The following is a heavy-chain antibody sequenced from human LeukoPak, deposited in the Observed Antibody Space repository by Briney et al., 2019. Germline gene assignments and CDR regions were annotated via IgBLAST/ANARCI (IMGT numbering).Heavy chain of an antibody. CDR2: ISGSGGST. CDR3: AKGRGTNTAMVYDY. D-gene: IGHD5-18*01. J-gene: IGHJ4*02. V-gene: IGHV3-23*01. CDR1: GFTFSSYA. Sequence: GGSLRLSCAASGFTFSSYAMSWVHQAPGKGLEWVSAISGSGGSTYYADSVKGRFTISRDNSKNTLYLQMISLRAEDTAVYYCAKGRGTNTAMVYDYWGQGTLVTVFS.